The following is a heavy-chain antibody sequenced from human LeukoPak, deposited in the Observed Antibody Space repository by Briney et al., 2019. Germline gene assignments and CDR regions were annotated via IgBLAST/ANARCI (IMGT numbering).Heavy chain of an antibody. Sequence: PSETLSLTCTVSGGSISSYYWSWIRQPPGKGLEWIGYIYYSGSTNYNPSLKSRVTISVDTSKNQFSLKLSSVTAADTAVYYCARDDRWELFNWGQGTLVTVSS. J-gene: IGHJ4*02. D-gene: IGHD1-26*01. CDR2: IYYSGST. V-gene: IGHV4-59*12. CDR3: ARDDRWELFN. CDR1: GGSISSYY.